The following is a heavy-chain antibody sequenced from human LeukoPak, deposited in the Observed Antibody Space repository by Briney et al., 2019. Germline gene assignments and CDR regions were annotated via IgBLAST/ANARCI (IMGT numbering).Heavy chain of an antibody. V-gene: IGHV3-30*02. D-gene: IGHD6-19*01. J-gene: IGHJ4*02. CDR1: GFIFSIYG. Sequence: GGSLRLSCAASGFIFSIYGMHWVRQAPGKGLEWVALIRYDGSNKYYVDSVKGRFTISRDNAKNSLYLQMNSLRAEDTAVYYCARAHSSGRSYWGQGTLVTVSS. CDR2: IRYDGSNK. CDR3: ARAHSSGRSY.